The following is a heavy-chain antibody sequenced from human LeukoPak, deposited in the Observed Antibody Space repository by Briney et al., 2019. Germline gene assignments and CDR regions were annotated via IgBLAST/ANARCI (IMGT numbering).Heavy chain of an antibody. D-gene: IGHD4-17*01. CDR2: ISSSSSYI. Sequence: PGGSLRLSCAASGFTFSSYSMNWVRQAPGKGLEWVSSISSSSSYIYYADSVKGRFTISRDNAKNSLYLQMNSLRAEDTAVYYCARVPTTVPSGGFDYWGQGTLATVSS. CDR3: ARVPTTVPSGGFDY. J-gene: IGHJ4*02. V-gene: IGHV3-21*01. CDR1: GFTFSSYS.